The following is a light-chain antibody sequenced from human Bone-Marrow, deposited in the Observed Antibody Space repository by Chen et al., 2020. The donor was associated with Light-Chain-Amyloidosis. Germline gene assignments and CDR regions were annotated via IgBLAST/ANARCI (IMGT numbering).Light chain of an antibody. J-gene: IGLJ2*01. V-gene: IGLV2-14*01. CDR2: DVS. Sequence: QSALTQPASVSGSPGQSITISCTGTSSDVGGYNYFSWYQQYPGKAPKLMIYDVSNRPSGVSNRFSGSKSGNTASLTISGHQAEDEADYYCSSYTSSSTPVFGGGTKLTVL. CDR1: SSDVGGYNY. CDR3: SSYTSSSTPV.